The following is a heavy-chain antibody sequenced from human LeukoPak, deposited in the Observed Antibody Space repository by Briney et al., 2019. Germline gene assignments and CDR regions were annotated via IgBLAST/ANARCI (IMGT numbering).Heavy chain of an antibody. CDR1: GFTVSSNY. Sequence: GGSLRLSCAASGFTVSSNYMSWVRQAPGKGLEWVSVIYSGGSTYYADSVKGRFTISRDNSKNTLYLQMNGLRAKDTAVYYCARGRLDGYFDYWGQGTLVTVSS. CDR3: ARGRLDGYFDY. V-gene: IGHV3-53*01. J-gene: IGHJ4*02. CDR2: IYSGGST. D-gene: IGHD6-19*01.